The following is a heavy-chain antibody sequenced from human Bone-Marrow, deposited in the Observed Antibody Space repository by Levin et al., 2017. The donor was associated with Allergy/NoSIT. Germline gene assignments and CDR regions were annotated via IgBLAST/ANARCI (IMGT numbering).Heavy chain of an antibody. CDR2: IYHSGST. J-gene: IGHJ3*02. V-gene: IGHV4-30-2*01. CDR1: GGSISSGGYS. D-gene: IGHD4-17*01. CDR3: ARGDYGDFWGSDAFDI. Sequence: SETLSLTCAVSGGSISSGGYSWSWIRQPPGKGLEWIGYIYHSGSTYYNPSLKSRVTISVDRSKNQFSLKLSSVTAADTAVYYCARGDYGDFWGSDAFDIWGQGTMVTVSS.